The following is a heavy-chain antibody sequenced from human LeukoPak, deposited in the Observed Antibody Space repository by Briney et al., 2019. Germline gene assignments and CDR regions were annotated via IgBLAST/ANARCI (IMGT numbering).Heavy chain of an antibody. Sequence: PSETLSLTCAVSGGSISSNNWWIWVRQSPEKGLEWIGEIYHDGSTNYNPSLKSRVTISVDTSKNQFSLNLNSVTAADTAMYYCARGDYYGSGSRYFDYWGRGTLVTVSS. D-gene: IGHD3-10*01. CDR3: ARGDYYGSGSRYFDY. J-gene: IGHJ4*02. CDR1: GGSISSNNW. CDR2: IYHDGST. V-gene: IGHV4-4*02.